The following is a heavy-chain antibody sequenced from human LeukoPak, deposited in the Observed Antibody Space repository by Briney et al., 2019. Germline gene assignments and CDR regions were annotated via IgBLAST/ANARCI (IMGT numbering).Heavy chain of an antibody. V-gene: IGHV3-30*03. Sequence: QPGGSLRLSCAASGFTFSSYGMHWVRQAPGKGLEWVAVISYDGSNKYYADSVEGRFTISRDNSKNTLYLQMNSLRAEDTAVYYCASPTPGGSGYYYFKYWGQGTPVTVSS. J-gene: IGHJ1*01. D-gene: IGHD3-22*01. CDR1: GFTFSSYG. CDR2: ISYDGSNK. CDR3: ASPTPGGSGYYYFKY.